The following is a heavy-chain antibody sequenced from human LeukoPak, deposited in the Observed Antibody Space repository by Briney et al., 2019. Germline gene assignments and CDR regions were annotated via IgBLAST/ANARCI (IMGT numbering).Heavy chain of an antibody. V-gene: IGHV3-33*01. CDR2: IWYDGSNK. J-gene: IGHJ4*02. Sequence: GGALRLSCAASGFTFSSYGMHGVRQAPGRGREWVAVIWYDGSNKYYADSVKGRFTISRDNSKNTLYLQMNSLRAEDTAVYYCARDCYYGSGSCLDYWGQGTLVTVSS. CDR3: ARDCYYGSGSCLDY. CDR1: GFTFSSYG. D-gene: IGHD3-10*01.